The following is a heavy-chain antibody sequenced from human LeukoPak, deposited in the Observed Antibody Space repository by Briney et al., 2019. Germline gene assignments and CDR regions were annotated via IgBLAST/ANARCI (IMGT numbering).Heavy chain of an antibody. J-gene: IGHJ6*02. D-gene: IGHD3-10*01. CDR2: IIPIFGTA. Sequence: SVKVSCKASGGTFSSYAISWVRQAPGQGLEWMGGIIPIFGTANYAQKFQGRVTMTADKSTSTVYMELSSLRTEDTAVYYCARGGSGTQNYHYYGMDVWGQGATVTVSS. CDR1: GGTFSSYA. V-gene: IGHV1-69*06. CDR3: ARGGSGTQNYHYYGMDV.